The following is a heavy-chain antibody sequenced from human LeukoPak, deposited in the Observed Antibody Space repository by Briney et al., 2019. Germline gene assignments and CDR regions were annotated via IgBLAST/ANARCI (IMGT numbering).Heavy chain of an antibody. CDR1: GGSISTHF. Sequence: SETLFLTCTVSGGSISTHFWSWIRQPAGKGLEWIGRISTTGSTNCNPSLKSRVTMSIDTSKNQFSLKLTSVTAADTAVYYCAREVEMATQIDYWGQGTLVTVSS. J-gene: IGHJ4*02. CDR2: ISTTGST. V-gene: IGHV4-4*07. D-gene: IGHD5-24*01. CDR3: AREVEMATQIDY.